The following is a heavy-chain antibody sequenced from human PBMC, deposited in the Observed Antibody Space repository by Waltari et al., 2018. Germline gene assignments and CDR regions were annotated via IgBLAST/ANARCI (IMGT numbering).Heavy chain of an antibody. V-gene: IGHV3-48*04. CDR3: ARGYRKAFDI. CDR2: SYSTGMTI. CDR1: GFTFSDFS. D-gene: IGHD1-26*01. Sequence: EVQLVESGGGLVQPGGSLRLSCAASGFTFSDFSMNWVRQAPGKGLEWFSYSYSTGMTIYYADSVNGRFTISRDNAHNSLYLQMSSLRADDTAVYYCARGYRKAFDIWGQGTMVTVSS. J-gene: IGHJ3*02.